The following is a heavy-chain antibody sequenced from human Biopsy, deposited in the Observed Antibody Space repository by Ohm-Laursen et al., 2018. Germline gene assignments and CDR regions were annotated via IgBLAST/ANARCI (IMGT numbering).Heavy chain of an antibody. CDR1: GYTFPSYG. V-gene: IGHV1-18*01. J-gene: IGHJ6*02. CDR3: AREEDNSGYDYYGMDV. CDR2: ISAYNGNR. Sequence: ASVKVSCKASGYTFPSYGISWVRQAPGQGLEWMGWISAYNGNRNYAQKFQGRATMTTDTSTSTAYMELRSLRSDDTAVYFCAREEDNSGYDYYGMDVWGQGTTVTVSS. D-gene: IGHD3-22*01.